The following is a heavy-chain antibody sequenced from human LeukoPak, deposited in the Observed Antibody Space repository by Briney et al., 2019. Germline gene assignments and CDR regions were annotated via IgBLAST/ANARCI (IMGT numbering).Heavy chain of an antibody. CDR1: GFTFSSYW. Sequence: GTLRLSCAASGFTFSSYWMTWVRPAPGKGLEWVANIKHDGSEKYCVDSVKGRFTTSRDNAKNSLYLQMNSLRAEDTAVYYCASDQTPFVWGQGTLVTVSP. CDR3: ASDQTPFV. V-gene: IGHV3-7*01. J-gene: IGHJ4*02. CDR2: IKHDGSEK.